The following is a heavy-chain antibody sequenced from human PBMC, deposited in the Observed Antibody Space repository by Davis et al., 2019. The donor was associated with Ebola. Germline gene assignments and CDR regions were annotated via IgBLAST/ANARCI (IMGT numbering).Heavy chain of an antibody. D-gene: IGHD3-10*01. CDR2: ISDDGDT. CDR1: GFTLSRYD. V-gene: IGHV3-13*01. J-gene: IGHJ4*02. CDR3: AGEVWSSIDY. Sequence: PGGSLRLSCAASGFTLSRYDTHWVRQVAGKGLEWVSTISDDGDTFYPGSVKGRFTISRDNAKNTLYLQMNSLRAEDTAVYYCAGEVWSSIDYWGQGTLVTVSS.